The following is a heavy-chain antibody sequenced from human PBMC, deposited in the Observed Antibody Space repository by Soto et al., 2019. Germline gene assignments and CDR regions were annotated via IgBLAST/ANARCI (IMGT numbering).Heavy chain of an antibody. CDR1: SGSISSSNW. CDR3: AREVPYYDYIWGSYRYNWFDP. J-gene: IGHJ5*02. CDR2: IYHSGST. V-gene: IGHV4-4*02. Sequence: QVQLQESGPGLVKPSGTLSLTCAVSSGSISSSNWWSWVRQPPGKGLEGIGGIYHSGSTNYNPSLKSRVTISVDKSKNQFCLKLRSVTAADTAVYYCAREVPYYDYIWGSYRYNWFDPWGPGTLGTVSS. D-gene: IGHD3-16*02.